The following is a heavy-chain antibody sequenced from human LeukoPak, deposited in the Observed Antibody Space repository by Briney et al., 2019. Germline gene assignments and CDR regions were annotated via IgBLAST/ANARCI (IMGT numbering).Heavy chain of an antibody. CDR2: IYYSGST. CDR1: GGSISSSSYY. D-gene: IGHD6-19*01. V-gene: IGHV4-39*01. CDR3: ARRVGGSGWFLD. Sequence: PSETLSLTCTVSGGSISSSSYYWGWIRQPPGKGLEWIGSIYYSGSTYYNPSLKSRVTISVDTSKNQFSLKLSSVTAADTAVYYCARRVGGSGWFLDWGQGTLVTVSS. J-gene: IGHJ4*02.